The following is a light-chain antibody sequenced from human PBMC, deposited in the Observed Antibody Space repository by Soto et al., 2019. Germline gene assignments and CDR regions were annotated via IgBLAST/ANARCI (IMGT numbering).Light chain of an antibody. CDR3: SSYSGSKNYYV. CDR1: TSDVGDYTY. CDR2: EVS. J-gene: IGLJ1*01. V-gene: IGLV2-8*01. Sequence: QSALTQPPSASGSPGQSVTISCTGTTSDVGDYTYVSWYQQHPGKAPKLSIYEVSTRPSGVPDRFSGSKSGNTASLTVSGLQAEDEADYFCSSYSGSKNYYVFGTGTKVTVL.